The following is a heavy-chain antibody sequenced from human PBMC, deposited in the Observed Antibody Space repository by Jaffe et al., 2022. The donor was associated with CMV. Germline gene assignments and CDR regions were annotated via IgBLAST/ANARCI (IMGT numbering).Heavy chain of an antibody. Sequence: EVQLVESGGGLVQPGGSLRLSCAASGFSLSDYWMSWVRQAPGKGLEWVANIKEDGSEKYYVDSVKGRFTMSRDTAKNSLSLHMNSLRAEDTAVYYCARDSGAPPSLLYYYGMDVWGQGTTVTVSS. CDR3: ARDSGAPPSLLYYYGMDV. CDR2: IKEDGSEK. V-gene: IGHV3-7*01. CDR1: GFSLSDYW. J-gene: IGHJ6*02. D-gene: IGHD4-17*01.